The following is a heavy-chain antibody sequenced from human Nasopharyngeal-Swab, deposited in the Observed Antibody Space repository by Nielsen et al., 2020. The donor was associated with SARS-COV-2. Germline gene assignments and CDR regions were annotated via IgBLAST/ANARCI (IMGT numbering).Heavy chain of an antibody. D-gene: IGHD3/OR15-3a*01. J-gene: IGHJ6*03. CDR2: IIPIFGTA. CDR3: ASAEGRTGYYYYMDV. Sequence: SVKVSCKASGGTFSSYAISWVRQAPGQGLEWMGRIIPIFGTANYARKFQGRVTITADESTSTAYMELSSLRSEDTAVYYCASAEGRTGYYYYMDVWGKGTTVTVSS. CDR1: GGTFSSYA. V-gene: IGHV1-69*13.